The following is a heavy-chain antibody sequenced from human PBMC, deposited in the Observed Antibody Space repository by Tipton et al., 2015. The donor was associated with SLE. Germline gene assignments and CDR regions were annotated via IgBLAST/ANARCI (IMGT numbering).Heavy chain of an antibody. J-gene: IGHJ4*02. CDR2: IKSKTAGGTT. Sequence: SLRLSCTASGFSFSNDWMSWVRQAAGKGLEWVCRIKSKTAGGTTDYAAPVKGRFTISSDDSKDTLYLQMNSQRPEDTGVYYYVKGDSSGWSFFDYWSQGTLITVSS. CDR3: VKGDSSGWSFFDY. CDR1: GFSFSNDW. D-gene: IGHD6-19*01. V-gene: IGHV3-15*01.